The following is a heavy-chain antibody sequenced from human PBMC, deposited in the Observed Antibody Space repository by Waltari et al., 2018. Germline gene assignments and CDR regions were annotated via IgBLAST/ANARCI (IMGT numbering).Heavy chain of an antibody. CDR2: IISSSSTI. D-gene: IGHD4-17*01. J-gene: IGHJ4*02. CDR1: GFTFSSYS. V-gene: IGHV3-48*01. CDR3: AREFGDYGVDY. Sequence: EVQLVESGGGLVQPGGSLRLSCAASGFTFSSYSMNWVRQAPGKGLEWVSYIISSSSTIYYADSVNGRFTISRDNAKNSLYLQMNSLRAEDTAVYYCAREFGDYGVDYWGQGTLVTVSS.